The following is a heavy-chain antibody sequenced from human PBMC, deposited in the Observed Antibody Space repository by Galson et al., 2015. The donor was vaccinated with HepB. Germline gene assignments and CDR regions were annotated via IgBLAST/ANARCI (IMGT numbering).Heavy chain of an antibody. Sequence: SLRLSCAASGFTFSSYAMSWVRQAPGKGLEWVSAISGSGGSTYYADSVKGRFTISRDNSKNTLYLQMNSLRAEDTAVYYRAKDRGTATGEDPFRNWGQGTLVTVPS. CDR3: AKDRGTATGEDPFRN. CDR1: GFTFSSYA. D-gene: IGHD3-16*01. J-gene: IGHJ4*02. V-gene: IGHV3-23*01. CDR2: ISGSGGST.